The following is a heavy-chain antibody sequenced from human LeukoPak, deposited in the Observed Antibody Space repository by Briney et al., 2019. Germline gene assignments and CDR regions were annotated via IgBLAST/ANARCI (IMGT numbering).Heavy chain of an antibody. J-gene: IGHJ4*02. Sequence: VSVKASCKVSGYTLTELSMHWVRQAPGKGLEWMGGFDPEDGETIYAQKFQGRVTMTEDTSTDTAYMELSSLRSEDTAVYYCATDLDSGRPGYFDYWGQGTLVTVSS. CDR3: ATDLDSGRPGYFDY. D-gene: IGHD1-26*01. CDR2: FDPEDGET. V-gene: IGHV1-24*01. CDR1: GYTLTELS.